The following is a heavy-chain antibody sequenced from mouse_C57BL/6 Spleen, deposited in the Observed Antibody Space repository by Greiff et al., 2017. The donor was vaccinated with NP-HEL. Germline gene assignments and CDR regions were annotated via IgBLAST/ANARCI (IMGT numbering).Heavy chain of an antibody. CDR3: ARGGAAQATGAMDY. D-gene: IGHD3-2*02. CDR1: GFTFSDYY. Sequence: EVQRVESEGGLVQPGSSMKLSCTASGFTFSDYYMAWVRQVPEKGLEWVANINYDGSSTYYLDSLKSRFIISRDNAKNILYLQMSSLKSEDTATYYCARGGAAQATGAMDYWGQGTSVTVSS. V-gene: IGHV5-16*01. J-gene: IGHJ4*01. CDR2: INYDGSST.